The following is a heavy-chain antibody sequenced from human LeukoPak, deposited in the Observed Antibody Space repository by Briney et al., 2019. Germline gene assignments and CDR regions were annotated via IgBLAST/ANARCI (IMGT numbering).Heavy chain of an antibody. D-gene: IGHD3-22*01. V-gene: IGHV4-59*01. CDR3: ARGPYYYDSSNAFDI. J-gene: IGHJ3*02. CDR2: IYYSGST. CDR1: GGSISSYY. Sequence: SETLSLTCTVSGGSISSYYWSWIRQPPGKGLEWIGYIYYSGSTNYNPSLKSRVTMSVDTSKNQFSLKLSSVTAADTAVYYCARGPYYYDSSNAFDIWGQGTMVTVSS.